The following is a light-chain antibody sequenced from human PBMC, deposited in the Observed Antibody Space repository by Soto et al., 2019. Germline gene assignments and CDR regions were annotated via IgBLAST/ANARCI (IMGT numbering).Light chain of an antibody. CDR2: GIS. Sequence: SVLTQSPGPLSLSPGARATLSCRTSQSVSNSFFAWYQQKPGQAPRLLIYGISSRANSIPDRFSGSGSGTDFTLTLSRLEPEDFVVYFCQQYSTLPRTFGQGTKLEVK. CDR3: QQYSTLPRT. V-gene: IGKV3-20*01. CDR1: QSVSNSF. J-gene: IGKJ2*02.